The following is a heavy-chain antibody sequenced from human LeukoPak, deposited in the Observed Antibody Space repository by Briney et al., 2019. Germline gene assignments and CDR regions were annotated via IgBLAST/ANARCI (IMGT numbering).Heavy chain of an antibody. CDR2: IYYSGST. J-gene: IGHJ6*03. CDR1: GGSNSSYY. CDR3: ARVGYCSSTSCYTGYYYMDV. V-gene: IGHV4-59*01. Sequence: PSETLSLTCTVSGGSNSSYYWSWIRQPPGKGLEWIGHIYYSGSTNYNPSLKSRVTISVDTSKNQFSLKLSSVTAADTAVYYCARVGYCSSTSCYTGYYYMDVWGKGTTVTVSS. D-gene: IGHD2-2*02.